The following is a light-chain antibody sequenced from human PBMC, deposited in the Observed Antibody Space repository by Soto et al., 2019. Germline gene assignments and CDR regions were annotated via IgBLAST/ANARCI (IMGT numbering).Light chain of an antibody. CDR3: QQYNDFQYT. CDR2: KAT. J-gene: IGKJ2*01. V-gene: IGKV1-5*03. CDR1: QIIGSW. Sequence: DIQMTQSPSTLSASVGDGVTITCRASQIIGSWLAWYQQKPGKAPKLLIYKATNLQSGVPLRFSGSGSGTDFSLTISSLQPEDSATYFCQQYNDFQYTFGPGTKLEI.